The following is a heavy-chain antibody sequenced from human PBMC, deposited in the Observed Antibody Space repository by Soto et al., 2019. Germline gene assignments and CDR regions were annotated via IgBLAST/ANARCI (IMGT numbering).Heavy chain of an antibody. V-gene: IGHV4-34*01. CDR2: INHSGST. Sequence: QVQLQQWGAGLLKPSETLSLTCAVSGGSFSDYYWSWIRQPPGQGLEWIGEINHSGSTNNNPSLKSRVTISVDTSKNQFSLKLSSVTAADTAVYYCARGYILGQPDYLGQGTLVTVSS. D-gene: IGHD2-15*01. CDR3: ARGYILGQPDY. J-gene: IGHJ4*02. CDR1: GGSFSDYY.